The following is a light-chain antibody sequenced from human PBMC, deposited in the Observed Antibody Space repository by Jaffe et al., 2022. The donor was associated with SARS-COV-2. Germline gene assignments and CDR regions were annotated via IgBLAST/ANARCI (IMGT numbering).Light chain of an antibody. Sequence: QSALTQPASVSGSPGQSITISCTGTSSDVGAYNYVSWYQQHPGKAPKLMIYDVSNRPSGVSNRFSGSKSGNTASLTISGLQAEDEGDYYCSSYTSTYTLGVFGGGTKLTVL. J-gene: IGLJ3*02. V-gene: IGLV2-14*01. CDR3: SSYTSTYTLGV. CDR2: DVS. CDR1: SSDVGAYNY.